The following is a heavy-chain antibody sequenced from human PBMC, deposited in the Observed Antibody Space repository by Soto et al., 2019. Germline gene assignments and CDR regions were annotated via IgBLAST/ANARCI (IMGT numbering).Heavy chain of an antibody. J-gene: IGHJ4*02. CDR2: MYYSGST. D-gene: IGHD2-15*01. Sequence: TSETLSLTCNVSGGSMDSSSYYWGWFRQPPGKGLEWIGYMYYSGSTDYNPSLKSRVTISVDTSKNQFSLNLSSVTAADTAVYYCGVVVVITDITYWAQGIPVTVSS. CDR1: GGSMDSSSYY. CDR3: GVVVVITDITY. V-gene: IGHV4-39*01.